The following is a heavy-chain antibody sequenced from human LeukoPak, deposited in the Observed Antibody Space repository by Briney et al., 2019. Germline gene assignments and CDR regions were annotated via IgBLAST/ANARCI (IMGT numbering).Heavy chain of an antibody. V-gene: IGHV3-30-3*01. CDR1: QPIFGTYT. J-gene: IGHJ4*02. CDR2: ISYDGDSS. CDR3: ARAYYYDSSGPPPY. Sequence: GGSLRLSCAASQPIFGTYTMHWVRQAPGKGLEWVATISYDGDSSFYADSVKGRFTISRDNSRNTLFLQMNSLKTEDTAVYYCARAYYYDSSGPPPYWGQGTLVTVSS. D-gene: IGHD3-22*01.